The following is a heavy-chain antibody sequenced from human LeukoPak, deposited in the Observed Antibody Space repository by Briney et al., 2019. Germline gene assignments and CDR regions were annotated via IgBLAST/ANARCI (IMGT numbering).Heavy chain of an antibody. CDR1: GGSISSGDYY. D-gene: IGHD3-22*01. Sequence: SETLSLTCTVSGGSISSGDYYWSWIRQPPGKGLEWIGYIYYSGSTYYNPSLKSRVTISVDTSKNQFSLKLSSVTAADTAVYYCARVSVTMLVGLDYWGQGTLVTVSS. CDR2: IYYSGST. V-gene: IGHV4-30-4*08. CDR3: ARVSVTMLVGLDY. J-gene: IGHJ4*02.